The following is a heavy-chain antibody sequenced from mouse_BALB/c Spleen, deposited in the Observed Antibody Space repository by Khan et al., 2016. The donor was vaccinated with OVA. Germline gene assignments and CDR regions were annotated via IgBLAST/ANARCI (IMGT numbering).Heavy chain of an antibody. J-gene: IGHJ2*01. D-gene: IGHD2-14*01. CDR1: GFTFSSYV. V-gene: IGHV5-6-5*01. CDR2: ISSGGTP. Sequence: EVELVESGGDLVKPGGSLKLSCAVSGFTFSSYVMSWVRQTPEKRLEWVASISSGGTPAYPDSLKGRFTISRDNARNIMYLQMSSLRSEDTAMYYCVREAYRYDEYYCDYWGQGTTLTVSS. CDR3: VREAYRYDEYYCDY.